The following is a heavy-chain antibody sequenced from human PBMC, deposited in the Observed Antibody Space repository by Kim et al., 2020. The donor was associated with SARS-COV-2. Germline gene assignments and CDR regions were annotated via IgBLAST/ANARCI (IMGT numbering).Heavy chain of an antibody. CDR3: AKEWIDFWSGEPSIDY. J-gene: IGHJ4*02. V-gene: IGHV3-23*01. Sequence: VKGRFTISRDNSKNTLYLQMNSLRAEDTAVYYCAKEWIDFWSGEPSIDYWGQGTLVTVSS. D-gene: IGHD3-3*01.